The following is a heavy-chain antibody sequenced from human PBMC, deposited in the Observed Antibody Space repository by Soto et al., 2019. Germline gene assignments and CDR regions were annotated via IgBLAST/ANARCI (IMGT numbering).Heavy chain of an antibody. Sequence: SGPTLVNPTQTLTLTCTFSGFSLSTSGMCVSWIRQPPGKALEWLALIDWDDDKYYSTSLKTRLTISKDTSKNQVVLTMTNMDPVGTATYYCARMIAARPDYYYGMDVWGQGTTVTVSS. CDR1: GFSLSTSGMC. V-gene: IGHV2-70*01. CDR2: IDWDDDK. CDR3: ARMIAARPDYYYGMDV. D-gene: IGHD6-6*01. J-gene: IGHJ6*02.